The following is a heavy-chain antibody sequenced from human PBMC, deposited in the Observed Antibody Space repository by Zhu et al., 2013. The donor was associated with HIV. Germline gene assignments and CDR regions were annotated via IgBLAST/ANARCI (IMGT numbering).Heavy chain of an antibody. V-gene: IGHV3-74*01. CDR2: INGAGNST. D-gene: IGHD6-19*01. J-gene: IGHJ3*02. Sequence: EVQVVESGGGLVQSGGSLRLSCAASGFTFSSHWMHWVRQPPGKGLVWVSRINGAGNSTNYADSVKGRFTISRDNAKNTLYLQMNSLRAEDTAVYYCVRAVVGIRNAFDIWGQGTMVTVSS. CDR1: GFTFSSHW. CDR3: VRAVVGIRNAFDI.